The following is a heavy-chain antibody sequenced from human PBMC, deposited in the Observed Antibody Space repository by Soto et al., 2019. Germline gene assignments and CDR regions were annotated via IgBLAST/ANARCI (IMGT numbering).Heavy chain of an antibody. Sequence: PGGSLRLSCAASGFTFSSYGMHWVRQAPGKGLEWVAVIWYDGSNKYYADSVKGRFTISRDNSKNTLYLQMNSLRAEDTAVYYCARGRGYSYGLPDYWGQGTLVTVSS. CDR3: ARGRGYSYGLPDY. CDR1: GFTFSSYG. D-gene: IGHD5-18*01. J-gene: IGHJ4*02. V-gene: IGHV3-33*01. CDR2: IWYDGSNK.